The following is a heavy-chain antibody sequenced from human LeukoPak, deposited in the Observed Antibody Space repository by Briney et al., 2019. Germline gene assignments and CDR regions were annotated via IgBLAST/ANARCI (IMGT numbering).Heavy chain of an antibody. D-gene: IGHD5-18*01. CDR3: ARHVNVDTAIFDY. CDR2: IYCSGST. CDR1: GGSISSYY. V-gene: IGHV4-59*08. J-gene: IGHJ4*02. Sequence: SETLSLTCTVSGGSISSYYWSWIRQPPGKGLEWIGYIYCSGSTNYNPSLKSRVTISVDTSKNQFSLKLSSVTAADTAVYYCARHVNVDTAIFDYWGQGTLVTVSS.